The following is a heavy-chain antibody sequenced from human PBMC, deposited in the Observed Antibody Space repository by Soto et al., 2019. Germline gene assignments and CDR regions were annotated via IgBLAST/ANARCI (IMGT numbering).Heavy chain of an antibody. J-gene: IGHJ4*02. Sequence: QVQLQESGPGLVKPSQTLSLTCTVSGGSISSSNYYWSWIRQHPAKGLEWIGYIYYSGTTYYNPSLKSRVTLSLDTSNNQFSLNLTSVTAADTALYYCARDEGGYGTFDYWGQGTLVTVSS. D-gene: IGHD4-17*01. CDR3: ARDEGGYGTFDY. V-gene: IGHV4-31*03. CDR2: IYYSGTT. CDR1: GGSISSSNYY.